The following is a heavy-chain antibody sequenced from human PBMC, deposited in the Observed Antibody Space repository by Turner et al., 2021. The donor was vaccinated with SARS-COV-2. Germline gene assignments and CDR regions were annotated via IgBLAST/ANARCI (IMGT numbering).Heavy chain of an antibody. D-gene: IGHD3-22*01. J-gene: IGHJ4*02. CDR3: ARGYGYYDSSGYYYLDY. CDR2: IGAYNGNT. CDR1: GYTFTSYG. Sequence: QVQLVQPGAEVKKPGASVKVSCKPSGYTFTSYGISWVRQAPGQGLEWMGWIGAYNGNTNYAQKLQGRDTMTTNTSTSTAYMELRRLRSDGTAVYYCARGYGYYDSSGYYYLDYWGQGTLVTVSS. V-gene: IGHV1-18*01.